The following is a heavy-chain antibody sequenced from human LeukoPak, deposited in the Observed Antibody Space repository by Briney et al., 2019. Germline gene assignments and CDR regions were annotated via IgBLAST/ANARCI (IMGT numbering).Heavy chain of an antibody. D-gene: IGHD2-2*01. J-gene: IGHJ4*02. CDR2: IYYSGST. CDR1: GGSISSYY. V-gene: IGHV4-59*08. Sequence: SETLSLTCTVSGGSISSYYWSWIRQPPGKGLEWIGYIYYSGSTNYNPSLKSRVTISVDTSKNQFSLKLSSVTAADTAVYYCAGSGWLDCGITNCAFFDYWGQGTLVTVSS. CDR3: AGSGWLDCGITNCAFFDY.